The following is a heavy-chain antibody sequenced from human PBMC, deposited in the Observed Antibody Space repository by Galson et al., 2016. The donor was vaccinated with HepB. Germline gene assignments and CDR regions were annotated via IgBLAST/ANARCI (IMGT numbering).Heavy chain of an antibody. CDR3: TKAAIAMAPPYYMDV. CDR1: EFKFDDYA. V-gene: IGHV3-9*01. D-gene: IGHD6-19*01. CDR2: ISWDSRNI. Sequence: SLRLTCAAYEFKFDDYAMHWVRKVSGKGVQWVSGISWDSRNIGYADFVEGRFTISRDNAKNSLYLQMNSLTTEDAALYYCTKAAIAMAPPYYMDVWGKGTTVTVSS. J-gene: IGHJ6*03.